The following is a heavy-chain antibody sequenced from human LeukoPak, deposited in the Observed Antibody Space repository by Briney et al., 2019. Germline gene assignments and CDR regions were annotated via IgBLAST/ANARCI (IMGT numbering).Heavy chain of an antibody. D-gene: IGHD1-26*01. CDR2: VYDSGST. J-gene: IGHJ5*02. V-gene: IGHV4-59*11. Sequence: PSETLSLTCTVSGGSISGHYWSWIRQPPGKRLEWIGYVYDSGSTNYNPSLSSRVNISLDTSKNQFSLKLTSVTAADTAVYYCARLSGKWTWGQGTLVTVSS. CDR3: ARLSGKWT. CDR1: GGSISGHY.